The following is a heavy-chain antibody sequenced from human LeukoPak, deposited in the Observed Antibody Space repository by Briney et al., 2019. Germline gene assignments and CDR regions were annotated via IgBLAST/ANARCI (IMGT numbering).Heavy chain of an antibody. CDR2: IYYSGST. D-gene: IGHD3-22*01. J-gene: IGHJ4*02. CDR3: ARGDDSSGYYYSAFFDY. V-gene: IGHV4-31*03. CDR1: GCSISSGGYY. Sequence: SETLSLTCTVSGCSISSGGYYWSWIRQHPGKGLEWIGYIYYSGSTYYNPSLKSRVTISVDTSKNQFSLKLSSVTAADTAVYYCARGDDSSGYYYSAFFDYWGQGTLVTVSS.